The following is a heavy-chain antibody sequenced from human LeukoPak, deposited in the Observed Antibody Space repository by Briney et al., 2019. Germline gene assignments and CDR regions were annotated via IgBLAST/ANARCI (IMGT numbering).Heavy chain of an antibody. CDR3: ARHLSDSIMVLVYYFDY. CDR2: IDPSDSYT. Sequence: GESLKISCKGYGYSFTSYWISWVRQMPGKGLEWMGRIDPSDSYTNYSPSFQGHVTISADKSISTAYLQWSSLKASDSAIYYCARHLSDSIMVLVYYFDYWGQGTLVTVSS. D-gene: IGHD2-8*01. V-gene: IGHV5-10-1*01. J-gene: IGHJ4*02. CDR1: GYSFTSYW.